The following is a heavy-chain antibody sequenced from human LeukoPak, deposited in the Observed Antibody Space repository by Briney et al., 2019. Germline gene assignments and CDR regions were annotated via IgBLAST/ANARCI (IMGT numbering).Heavy chain of an antibody. CDR1: GITLSNYG. CDR2: ISDSGGRT. J-gene: IGHJ4*02. D-gene: IGHD2-15*01. V-gene: IGHV3-23*01. Sequence: GGSLRLSCTVSGITLSNYGMSWVRQAPGKGLEWVAGISDSGGRTNYADSVKGWFTLSRDNPKNTLYLQMNSLRAEDTAAYFCAKRGVVIRVILVGFHKEAYYFDSWGQGALVTVSS. CDR3: AKRGVVIRVILVGFHKEAYYFDS.